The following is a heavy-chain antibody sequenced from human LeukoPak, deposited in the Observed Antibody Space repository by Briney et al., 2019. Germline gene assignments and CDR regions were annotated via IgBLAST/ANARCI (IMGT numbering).Heavy chain of an antibody. D-gene: IGHD2-15*01. CDR2: IYYGGST. CDR1: GDSIGSYY. CDR3: ARRHCSGGRCYPHYLDY. V-gene: IGHV4-59*08. J-gene: IGHJ4*02. Sequence: SETLSLTCTVSGDSIGSYYWSWIRQPPGKGLEWIGYIYYGGSTNYNPSLKSRVTISIDTSKNQFSLKLSSVTAADTAVYYCARRHCSGGRCYPHYLDYWGQGILVTVSS.